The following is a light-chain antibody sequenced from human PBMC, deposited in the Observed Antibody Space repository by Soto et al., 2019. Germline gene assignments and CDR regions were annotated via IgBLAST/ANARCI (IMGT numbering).Light chain of an antibody. V-gene: IGKV3-11*01. Sequence: EIVLTQSPCTLSLSPGERATFSCRASQSVSSSYIAWYQQKPGQAPRLLIYDASNRATGIPARFSGSGSGTDFTLTISSLEPEDFAVYYCQQRSNWPPITFGQRTRLEIK. J-gene: IGKJ5*01. CDR2: DAS. CDR1: QSVSSSY. CDR3: QQRSNWPPIT.